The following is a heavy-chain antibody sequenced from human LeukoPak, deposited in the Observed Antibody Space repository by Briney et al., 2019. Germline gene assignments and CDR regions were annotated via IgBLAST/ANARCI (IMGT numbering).Heavy chain of an antibody. J-gene: IGHJ4*02. D-gene: IGHD3-3*01. Sequence: PGGSLRLSCVASGFTFDNYGMSWVRQAPGKGLEWVSGINWNGGTTVYADSVKGRFTISRDNAKNSLYLQMNSLRAEDTAVYYCARPYYDFWSGSALSFPFDYWGQGTLVTVSS. CDR1: GFTFDNYG. CDR2: INWNGGTT. CDR3: ARPYYDFWSGSALSFPFDY. V-gene: IGHV3-20*04.